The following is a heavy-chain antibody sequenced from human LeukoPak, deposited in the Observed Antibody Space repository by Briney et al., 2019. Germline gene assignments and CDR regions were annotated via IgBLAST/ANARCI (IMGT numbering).Heavy chain of an antibody. Sequence: GGSLRLSCAASKFTFSTSWMSWVRQAPGKGLEWVANIKQDGSEKYYVDSVKGRFTISRDNPKNSQYLQMNSLRAEDTAVYYCARSPSRYSYGYGYWGQGTLVTVSS. D-gene: IGHD5-18*01. J-gene: IGHJ4*02. V-gene: IGHV3-7*01. CDR2: IKQDGSEK. CDR3: ARSPSRYSYGYGY. CDR1: KFTFSTSW.